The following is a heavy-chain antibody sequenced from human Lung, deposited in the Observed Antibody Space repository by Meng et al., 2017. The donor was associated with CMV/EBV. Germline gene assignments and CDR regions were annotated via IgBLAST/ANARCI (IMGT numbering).Heavy chain of an antibody. CDR1: GFTFSSYW. V-gene: IGHV3-7*01. Sequence: GESLKISCAASGFTFSSYWMSWVRQAPGKGLEWVANIKQDGSEKYYVDSVKGRLTISRDNAKNSLYLQMNSLRAEDTAVYYCAGTAAAGISWSEYFQHWGHGTLVTVSS. CDR2: IKQDGSEK. J-gene: IGHJ1*01. D-gene: IGHD6-13*01. CDR3: AGTAAAGISWSEYFQH.